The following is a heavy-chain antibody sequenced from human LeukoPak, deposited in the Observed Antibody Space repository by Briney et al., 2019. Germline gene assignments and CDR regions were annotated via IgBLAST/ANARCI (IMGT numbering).Heavy chain of an antibody. D-gene: IGHD4-17*01. CDR3: ARQYGRPFDY. Sequence: GESLKISCKGSGYSFSNYWIGWGRQMPGKGLEWMGIIYPGDSDTRYSPSFQGQVTISVDESNDTAYLQWSSLEASGTAMYYCARQYGRPFDYWGQGTLVTVSS. CDR2: IYPGDSDT. J-gene: IGHJ4*02. V-gene: IGHV5-51*01. CDR1: GYSFSNYW.